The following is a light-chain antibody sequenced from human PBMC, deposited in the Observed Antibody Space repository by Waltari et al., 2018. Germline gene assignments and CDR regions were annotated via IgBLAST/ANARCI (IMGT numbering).Light chain of an antibody. Sequence: SSELTQDPAVSVALGQTVRITCQRDRLRHYFASWYQQKPGQAPLLVIDAKSNRTAGIPERFSGYSLGHTASLTTTGAQAEAEADYYCNSRDTSCSHLPIFGGGTNLTVL. CDR2: AKS. CDR3: NSRDTSCSHLPI. CDR1: RLRHYF. V-gene: IGLV3-19*01. J-gene: IGLJ2*01.